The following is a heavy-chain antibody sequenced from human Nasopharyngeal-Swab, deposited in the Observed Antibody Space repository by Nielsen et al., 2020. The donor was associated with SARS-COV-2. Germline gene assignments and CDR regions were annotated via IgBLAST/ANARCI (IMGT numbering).Heavy chain of an antibody. CDR2: IIPILGIA. Sequence: SVKVSCKASGGTFSSYAISWVRQAPGQGLEWMGRIIPILGIANYAQKFQGRVTITADKSTSTAYMELSSLRSEDTAVYYCARGLQPPLGAQVNYYYYYGMDVWGQGTTVTVSS. CDR3: ARGLQPPLGAQVNYYYYYGMDV. J-gene: IGHJ6*02. D-gene: IGHD1-1*01. CDR1: GGTFSSYA. V-gene: IGHV1-69*04.